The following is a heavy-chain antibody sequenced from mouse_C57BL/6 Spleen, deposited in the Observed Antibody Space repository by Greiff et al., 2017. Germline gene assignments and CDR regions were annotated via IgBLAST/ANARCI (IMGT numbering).Heavy chain of an antibody. D-gene: IGHD4-1*01. CDR2: ISSGSSTI. V-gene: IGHV5-17*01. Sequence: EVKSVESGGGLVKPGGSLKLSCAASGFTFSDYGMHWVRQAPEKGLEWVAYISSGSSTIYYADTVKGRFTISRDNAKNTLFLQMTSLRSEDTAMYYCARQSNYYFDYWGQGTTLTVSS. CDR1: GFTFSDYG. CDR3: ARQSNYYFDY. J-gene: IGHJ2*01.